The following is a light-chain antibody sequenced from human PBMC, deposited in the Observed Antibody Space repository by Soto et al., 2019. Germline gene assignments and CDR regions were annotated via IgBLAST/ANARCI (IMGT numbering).Light chain of an antibody. Sequence: EIVMTQSPATLSVSPGERATLPCRASQSVSSNLAWYQQKPGQAPRLLIYGASTRATGISARFSGSGSGTEFTLTISSLQSEDFAVYYCQQYNNWPGTFGQGTKVEIK. CDR1: QSVSSN. CDR2: GAS. J-gene: IGKJ1*01. CDR3: QQYNNWPGT. V-gene: IGKV3-15*01.